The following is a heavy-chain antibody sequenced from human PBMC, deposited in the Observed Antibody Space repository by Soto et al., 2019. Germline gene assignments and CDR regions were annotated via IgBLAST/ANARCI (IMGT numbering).Heavy chain of an antibody. V-gene: IGHV4-59*08. CDR1: GGSISSNY. D-gene: IGHD2-15*01. Sequence: QVQLQESGPGLVKPSETLSLTCAVSGGSISSNYWTWIRQPPGKGLEWIGYIYHSGSTNYNPSLKSRVTISLDTSENQFSLKLTSVTAADTAVYYCARQTRYCSGGSCYNWFDPWGQGTLVTVST. J-gene: IGHJ5*02. CDR3: ARQTRYCSGGSCYNWFDP. CDR2: IYHSGST.